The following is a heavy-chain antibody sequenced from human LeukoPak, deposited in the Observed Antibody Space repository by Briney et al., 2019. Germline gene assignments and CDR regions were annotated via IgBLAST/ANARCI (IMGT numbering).Heavy chain of an antibody. CDR3: ARVGPYYGSGRGSAFDI. V-gene: IGHV1-18*01. CDR2: ISAYNGNT. Sequence: ASVKVSCKASGYTFTSYGISWVRQAPGQGLEWMGWISAYNGNTKYAQKLQGRVTMTTDTSTSTAYMELRSLRSDDTAVYYCARVGPYYGSGRGSAFDIWGQGTMVTVSS. J-gene: IGHJ3*02. D-gene: IGHD3-10*01. CDR1: GYTFTSYG.